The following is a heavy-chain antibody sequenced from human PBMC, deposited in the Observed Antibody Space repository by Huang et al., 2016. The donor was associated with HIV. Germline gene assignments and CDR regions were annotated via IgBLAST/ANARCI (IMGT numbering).Heavy chain of an antibody. CDR1: TFTFGAYW. CDR2: IKQEESEK. V-gene: IGHV3-7*01. J-gene: IGHJ6*02. Sequence: VESGGRSVQPGGSIKLSCVGSTFTFGAYWMSWVRQPPWKGLGGVANIKQEESEKYYVDSVNGRFNISRDNARKVLFLEMDNLRVEDTAMYFCATKTAGMDIWGQGTTVTVSS. CDR3: ATKTAGMDI. D-gene: IGHD1-7*01.